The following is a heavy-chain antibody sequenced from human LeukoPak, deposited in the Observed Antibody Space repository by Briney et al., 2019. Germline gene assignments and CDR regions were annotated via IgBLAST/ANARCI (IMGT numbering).Heavy chain of an antibody. CDR2: IDTNNGNP. CDR3: ARGDATAVYFSY. J-gene: IGHJ4*02. D-gene: IGHD2-15*01. CDR1: GYTFTNYT. Sequence: ASVKVSCKASGYTFTNYTLNWVRQAPGQGLEWMGWIDTNNGNPTYAQDFIGRFVFPLDTSVTTAYLAIRSLKAEDTAVYYCARGDATAVYFSYWGQGTLVTVSS. V-gene: IGHV7-4-1*02.